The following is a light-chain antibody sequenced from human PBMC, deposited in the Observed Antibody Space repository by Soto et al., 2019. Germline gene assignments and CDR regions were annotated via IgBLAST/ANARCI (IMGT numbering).Light chain of an antibody. CDR2: DVS. Sequence: QSVLTQPASVSGSPGQSITISCSGTSSDVGGSNYVSWYQQHPGEAPKLIIYDVSYRPSGVSNRFSGSKSGNTASLTISGLQAEDEAHYFCSSYTSSAPSVLFGGGTKVTVL. J-gene: IGLJ2*01. V-gene: IGLV2-14*03. CDR1: SSDVGGSNY. CDR3: SSYTSSAPSVL.